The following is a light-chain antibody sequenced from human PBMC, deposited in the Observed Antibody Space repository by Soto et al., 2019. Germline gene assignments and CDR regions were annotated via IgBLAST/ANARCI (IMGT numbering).Light chain of an antibody. CDR1: QNVLSN. V-gene: IGKV3-15*01. J-gene: IGKJ2*01. CDR3: QHYHNWPYT. Sequence: EIVMTQSPDTLSVSPGERATLSCRASQNVLSNFAWFQQRPGQAPRLLIYGASTRATGVPARFSGGGSGTEFTLTISSLQAEDFAVYYCQHYHNWPYTFGQWTKLEIK. CDR2: GAS.